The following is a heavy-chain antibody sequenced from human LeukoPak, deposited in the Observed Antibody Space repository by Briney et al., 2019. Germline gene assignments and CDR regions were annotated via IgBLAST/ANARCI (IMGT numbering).Heavy chain of an antibody. V-gene: IGHV4-34*01. J-gene: IGHJ4*02. CDR2: INHSGST. Sequence: SETLSLTCAVYSGSFSGYYWSWIRQPPGKGLEWIGEINHSGSTNYNPSLKSRVTISVDTSKNQFSLKLSSVTAADTAVYYCARVGRWLQLNFDYWGQGTLVTVSS. D-gene: IGHD5-24*01. CDR1: SGSFSGYY. CDR3: ARVGRWLQLNFDY.